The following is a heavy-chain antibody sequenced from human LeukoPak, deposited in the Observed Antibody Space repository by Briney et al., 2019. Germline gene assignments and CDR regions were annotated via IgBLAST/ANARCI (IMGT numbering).Heavy chain of an antibody. CDR1: GGSISSYY. V-gene: IGHV4-59*01. CDR3: ARLRSGNFDS. Sequence: SETLSLTCTVSGGSISSYYWRWIRQPPGKGLELFGNIYYSGSTNYNPSLKSRVTISVDTSKNQFSLKLSSVTAADTAVYSCARLRSGNFDSWGQGTLVTVSS. J-gene: IGHJ4*02. CDR2: IYYSGST. D-gene: IGHD1-26*01.